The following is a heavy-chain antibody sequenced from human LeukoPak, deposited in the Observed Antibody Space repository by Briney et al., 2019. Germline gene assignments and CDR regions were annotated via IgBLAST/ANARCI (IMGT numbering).Heavy chain of an antibody. CDR2: INHSGST. CDR1: GGSFSGYY. J-gene: IGHJ4*02. D-gene: IGHD5-12*01. Sequence: SETLSLTCAVYGGSFSGYYWSWIRQPPGEGLEWIGEINHSGSTNYNPSLKSRVTISVDTSKNQFSLKLSSVTAADTAVYYCARVRLGLRYYFDYWGQGTLVTVSS. CDR3: ARVRLGLRYYFDY. V-gene: IGHV4-34*01.